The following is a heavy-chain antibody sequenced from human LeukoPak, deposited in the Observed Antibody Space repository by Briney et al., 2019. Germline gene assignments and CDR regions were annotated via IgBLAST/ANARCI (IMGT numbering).Heavy chain of an antibody. D-gene: IGHD1-14*01. V-gene: IGHV3-74*01. J-gene: IGHJ3*02. CDR3: STGSGHAFDI. CDR1: GFTFSSYW. Sequence: PGGSLRLSCAASGFTFSSYWMHWVRQAPGKGLVWVSRINSDGSSTSYADSVKGRFTISRDNAKNTLYVQMNSVRAEDKAVYYCSTGSGHAFDIWGRGTMVTVSS. CDR2: INSDGSST.